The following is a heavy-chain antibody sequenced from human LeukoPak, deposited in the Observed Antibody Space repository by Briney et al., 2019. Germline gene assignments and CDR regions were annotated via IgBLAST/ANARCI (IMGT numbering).Heavy chain of an antibody. CDR1: GDSISRYY. J-gene: IGHJ4*02. Sequence: SETLSLACTVSGDSISRYYWSWIRQPAGKGLEWIGRIHPSGSTNYHPSLKSRVTLSVDTSKNQFSLKLSSVTAADTAVYYCARGPPPDFDYWGRGTLVTVSS. V-gene: IGHV4-4*07. CDR3: ARGPPPDFDY. CDR2: IHPSGST.